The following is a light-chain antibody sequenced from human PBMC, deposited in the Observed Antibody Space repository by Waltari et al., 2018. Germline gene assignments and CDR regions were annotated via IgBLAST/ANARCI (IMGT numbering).Light chain of an antibody. V-gene: IGLV4-69*01. CDR1: SGHSSNV. J-gene: IGLJ3*02. CDR3: QTGGHGTWV. Sequence: QLVLTQSPSASASLGASVKLTCTLNSGHSSNVVAWLQQQPEKGPRYLMTVNSDGSHSKGDELPGRFSGSSSGAERYLTISSVQSEDEADYYCQTGGHGTWVFGGGTKLTVL. CDR2: VNSDGSH.